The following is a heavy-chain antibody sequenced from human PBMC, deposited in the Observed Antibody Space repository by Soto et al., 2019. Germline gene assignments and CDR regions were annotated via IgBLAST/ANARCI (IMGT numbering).Heavy chain of an antibody. CDR3: ATPIVAFY. V-gene: IGHV1-3*01. D-gene: IGHD5-12*01. J-gene: IGHJ4*02. Sequence: GVSVKVSCKASGYTFTSYAIHWVRQAPGQRLEWMGWINAGNGNTKYSQKFQGRVIITRDTSAGTAYMELRSLRSEETAVYYCATPIVAFYWGQGTLVTVSS. CDR2: INAGNGNT. CDR1: GYTFTSYA.